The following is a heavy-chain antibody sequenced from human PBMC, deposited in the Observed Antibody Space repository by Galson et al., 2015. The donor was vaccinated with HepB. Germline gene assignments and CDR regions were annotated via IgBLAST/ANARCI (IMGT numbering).Heavy chain of an antibody. CDR3: ARDYRPGFGSGTFYPSWFDP. CDR1: GFTFSIYT. V-gene: IGHV3-21*01. CDR2: ISGSSGSR. Sequence: SLRLSCAASGFTFSIYTMNWVRRTPGKGLDWVSSISGSSGSRYYADSVKGRFTISRDNAKNSLFLQMNNLRAEDTAVYYCARDYRPGFGSGTFYPSWFDPWGQGTLVTVSS. J-gene: IGHJ5*02. D-gene: IGHD3-10*01.